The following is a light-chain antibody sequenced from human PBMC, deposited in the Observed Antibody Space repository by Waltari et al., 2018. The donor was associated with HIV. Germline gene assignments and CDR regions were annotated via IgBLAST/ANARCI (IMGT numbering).Light chain of an antibody. CDR1: ALSRHF. CDR2: QDG. Sequence: SYDLTQAPSVSVTPGQTAKIPCSGDALSRHFVSWYRQKPGQAPMSIIFQDGQGPSGIPSRFSASTSGTIATLTISEVQAEDEADYYCQSAHNSHTIFGGGTKLTVL. CDR3: QSAHNSHTI. J-gene: IGLJ2*01. V-gene: IGLV3-25*03.